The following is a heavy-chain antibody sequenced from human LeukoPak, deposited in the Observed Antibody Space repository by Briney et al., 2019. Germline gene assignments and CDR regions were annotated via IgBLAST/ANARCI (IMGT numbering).Heavy chain of an antibody. V-gene: IGHV3-23*01. D-gene: IGHD3/OR15-3a*01. J-gene: IGHJ2*01. CDR3: AAMISRWYFEL. CDR2: ISDNGGST. Sequence: GGSLRLSCAASGFTFNIYTMSWVRQAPGKGLEWVSIISDNGGSTYYADSVKGRFTISRDNAKNSLDLQANSLRAEDTAVYYCAAMISRWYFELWGPGTLVTVSS. CDR1: GFTFNIYT.